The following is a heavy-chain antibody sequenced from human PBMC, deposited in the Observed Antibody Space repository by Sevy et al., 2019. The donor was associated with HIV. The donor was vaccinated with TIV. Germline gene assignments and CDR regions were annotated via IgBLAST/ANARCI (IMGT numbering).Heavy chain of an antibody. D-gene: IGHD6-19*01. CDR2: IYSGGGT. CDR3: ARVGSSGWFRYYGMDV. CDR1: GFIFSNYA. J-gene: IGHJ6*02. V-gene: IGHV3-53*01. Sequence: GGSLRLSCATSGFIFSNYAMHWIRQAPGKGLEWVSLIYSGGGTYYADSVKGRFTISRDNSKNTLYLQMNSLRAEDTAVYYCARVGSSGWFRYYGMDVWGQGTTVTVSS.